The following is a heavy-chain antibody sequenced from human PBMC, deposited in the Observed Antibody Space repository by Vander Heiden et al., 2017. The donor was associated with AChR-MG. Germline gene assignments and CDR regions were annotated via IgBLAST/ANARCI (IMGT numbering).Heavy chain of an antibody. V-gene: IGHV1-69*01. J-gene: IGHJ4*02. CDR1: RGTFSSYA. Sequence: QVQLVQSGAEVTKPGSSVKVSCKASRGTFSSYAISWVRQAPGQGLEWMGGIIPIFGTANYAQKFQGRVTITADESTSTAYMELSSLRSEDTAVYYCARDHREWLYLGYFDYWGQGTLVTASS. D-gene: IGHD3-3*01. CDR3: ARDHREWLYLGYFDY. CDR2: IIPIFGTA.